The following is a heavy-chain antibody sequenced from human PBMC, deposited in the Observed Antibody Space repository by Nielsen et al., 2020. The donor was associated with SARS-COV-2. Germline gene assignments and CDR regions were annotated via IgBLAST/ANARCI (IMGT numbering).Heavy chain of an antibody. CDR1: GGSISSNNW. Sequence: SETLSLTCAVSGGSISSNNWWSWVRQPPGKGLEWIGEIYHRGSTNYSPSLKSRVTISVDTSKNQFSLKLSSVTAADTAVYYCAGFNSVPAAIGMDVWGQGTTVTVSS. D-gene: IGHD2-2*01. CDR3: AGFNSVPAAIGMDV. V-gene: IGHV4-4*02. CDR2: IYHRGST. J-gene: IGHJ6*02.